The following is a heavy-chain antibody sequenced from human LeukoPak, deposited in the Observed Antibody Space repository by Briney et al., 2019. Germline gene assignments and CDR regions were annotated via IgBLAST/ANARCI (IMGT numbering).Heavy chain of an antibody. V-gene: IGHV3-30*18. CDR1: GVTFSSYG. Sequence: GRSLRLSCAASGVTFSSYGMHWVRQAPGKGLARVAVISYDGSNKYYADSVKGRFTISRDNSKNTLYLQMNSLRAEDTAVYYCAKEWYYYDSSGYLDYWGQGTLVTVSS. CDR2: ISYDGSNK. J-gene: IGHJ4*02. D-gene: IGHD3-22*01. CDR3: AKEWYYYDSSGYLDY.